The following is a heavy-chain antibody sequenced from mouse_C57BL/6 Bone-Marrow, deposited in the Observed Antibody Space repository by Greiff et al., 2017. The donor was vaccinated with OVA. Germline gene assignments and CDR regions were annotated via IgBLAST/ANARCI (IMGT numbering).Heavy chain of an antibody. CDR2: IYPGDGDT. V-gene: IGHV1-82*01. J-gene: IGHJ3*01. Sequence: QVQLKQPGPELVKPGASVKISCKASGYAFSSSWMNWVKQRPGKGLEWIGRIYPGDGDTNYNGKFKGKATLTADKSSSTAYMQLSSLTSEDSAVYFYARRSLYYDYDAWGQGTLVTVSA. CDR1: GYAFSSSW. D-gene: IGHD2-4*01. CDR3: ARRSLYYDYDA.